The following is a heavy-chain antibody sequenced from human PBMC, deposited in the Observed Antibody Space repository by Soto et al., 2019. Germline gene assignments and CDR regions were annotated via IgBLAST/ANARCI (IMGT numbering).Heavy chain of an antibody. CDR3: AKDPTSYDSSAQFDS. D-gene: IGHD3-22*01. CDR2: ISGGGGST. J-gene: IGHJ4*02. CDR1: GFNFNIFA. V-gene: IGHV3-23*01. Sequence: EVKLLESGGRLVQPGWSLRLSCAASGFNFNIFAMNWVRQAPGKGLEWVSGISGGGGSTYYADSVKGRFTISRDNSKNTLYLQMNSLRAEDTAVYYCAKDPTSYDSSAQFDSWGQGTLVTVSS.